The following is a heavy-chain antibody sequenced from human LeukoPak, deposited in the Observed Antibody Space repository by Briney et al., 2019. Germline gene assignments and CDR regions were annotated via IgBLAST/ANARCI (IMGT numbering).Heavy chain of an antibody. J-gene: IGHJ4*02. Sequence: GGSLRLSCAASGFTFGDYAMHWVRQAPGKGLEWVSRIGWNSGSIAYADSVKGRFTISRDNAKNSLYLQMNSLRAEDTAVYYCAAHKIQLWPGRAYWGQGTLVTVSS. CDR2: IGWNSGSI. CDR1: GFTFGDYA. CDR3: AAHKIQLWPGRAY. D-gene: IGHD5-18*01. V-gene: IGHV3-9*01.